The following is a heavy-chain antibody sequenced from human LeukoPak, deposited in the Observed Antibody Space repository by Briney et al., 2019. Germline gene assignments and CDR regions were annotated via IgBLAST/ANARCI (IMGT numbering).Heavy chain of an antibody. J-gene: IGHJ4*02. D-gene: IGHD3-10*01. CDR3: ASLPTSYYGSGSYYHPLDY. CDR2: ISSSGSTI. Sequence: GGSLRLSCAASGFTFSDYYMSWIRQAPGKGLEWVSYISSSGSTIYYADSVKGRFTISRDNAKNSLYLQMNSLRAEDTAVYYCASLPTSYYGSGSYYHPLDYWGQGTLVTVSS. V-gene: IGHV3-11*04. CDR1: GFTFSDYY.